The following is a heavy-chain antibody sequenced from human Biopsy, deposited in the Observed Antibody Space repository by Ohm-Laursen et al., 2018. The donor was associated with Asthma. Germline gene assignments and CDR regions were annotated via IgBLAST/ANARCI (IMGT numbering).Heavy chain of an antibody. V-gene: IGHV3-30-3*02. CDR3: AKRGSYFDY. Sequence: SLRLSCSASGFTFSSYAMHWVRQAPGKGLEWVAVISYDGSNKYYADSVKGRFTISRDKSKNTLYMQMNSLRAEDTAVYYCAKRGSYFDYWGQGTLVTVSS. CDR1: GFTFSSYA. CDR2: ISYDGSNK. D-gene: IGHD1-26*01. J-gene: IGHJ4*02.